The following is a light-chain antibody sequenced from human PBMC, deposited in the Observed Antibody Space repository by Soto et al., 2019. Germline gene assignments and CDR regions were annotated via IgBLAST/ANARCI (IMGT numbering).Light chain of an antibody. V-gene: IGLV2-18*02. J-gene: IGLJ1*01. CDR1: NSGVGSYSR. CDR3: CSYTTRTTYV. CDR2: DVS. Sequence: QSLLTQPTSVSCTPGQSITIPYPGPNSGVGSYSRVVRYQQPPGTAPKLIIYDVSNRPLGVPDRFFGSKSGNTASLTISGLQAEDEADYYCCSYTTRTTYVFGTGTKVTVL.